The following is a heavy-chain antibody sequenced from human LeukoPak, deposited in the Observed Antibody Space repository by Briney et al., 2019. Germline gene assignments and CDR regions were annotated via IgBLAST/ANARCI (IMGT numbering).Heavy chain of an antibody. D-gene: IGHD1-1*01. CDR2: ISSDEVST. V-gene: IGHV3-74*01. J-gene: IGHJ6*03. CDR3: AKAGGTTGSMRFYMDV. Sequence: GGSLRLPCAGSGFTFSSYWMLWVRQAPGEGLVWVSRISSDEVSTNYAASVRGRFTTSRDNAKNTLYLQMDSLRAEDTAVYYCAKAGGTTGSMRFYMDVWGKGTTVTVSS. CDR1: GFTFSSYW.